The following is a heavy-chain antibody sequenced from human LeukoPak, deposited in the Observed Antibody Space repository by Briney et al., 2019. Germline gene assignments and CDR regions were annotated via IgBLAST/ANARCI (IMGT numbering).Heavy chain of an antibody. CDR1: GGTFSSYA. V-gene: IGHV1-69*13. J-gene: IGHJ4*02. D-gene: IGHD1-26*01. CDR3: ARGAGGSGSYYGHNITPKYYFDY. CDR2: IIPIFGTA. Sequence: ASVKVSCKASGGTFSSYAIGWVRQAPGQGLEWMGGIIPIFGTANYAQKFQGRVTITADESTSTAYMELSSLRSEDTAVYYCARGAGGSGSYYGHNITPKYYFDYWGQGTLVTVSS.